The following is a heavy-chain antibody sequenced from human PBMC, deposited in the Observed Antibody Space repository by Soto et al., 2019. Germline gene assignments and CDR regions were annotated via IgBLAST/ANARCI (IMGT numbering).Heavy chain of an antibody. CDR2: IYHSGST. V-gene: IGHV4-4*02. J-gene: IGHJ6*02. D-gene: IGHD2-8*01. CDR3: ARVQINCTNGVCPYYYYGMDV. Sequence: ASETLSLTCAVSGGSIGSSNWWSWVRQPPGKGLEWIGEIYHSGSTNYNPSLKSRVTISVDKSKNQFSLKLSSVTAADTAVYYCARVQINCTNGVCPYYYYGMDVWGQGTTVTVSS. CDR1: GGSIGSSNW.